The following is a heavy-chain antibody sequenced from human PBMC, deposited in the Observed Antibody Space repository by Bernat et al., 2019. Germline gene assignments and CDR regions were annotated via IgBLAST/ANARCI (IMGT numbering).Heavy chain of an antibody. Sequence: EVQLVESGGGLVKPGGSLRLSCAASGFTFSSYSMNWVRQAPGKGLEWVSSISSSSYIYYADSVKGRFTISRGNAKNSLYLQMNSLRAEDTAVYYCARVRIGFVDYWGQGTLVTVSS. J-gene: IGHJ4*02. CDR3: ARVRIGFVDY. V-gene: IGHV3-21*01. CDR2: ISSSSYI. CDR1: GFTFSSYS. D-gene: IGHD3-10*01.